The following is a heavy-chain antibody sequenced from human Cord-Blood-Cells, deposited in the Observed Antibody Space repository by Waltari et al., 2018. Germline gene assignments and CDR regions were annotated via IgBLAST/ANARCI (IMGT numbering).Heavy chain of an antibody. CDR1: GFTFSSFW. CDR2: IKQDGSEK. D-gene: IGHD3-22*01. CDR3: ARSYYDSSGYFDY. V-gene: IGHV3-7*01. J-gene: IGHJ4*02. Sequence: EVQLVESGGGLVQPGGSLSLSWAASGFTFSSFWMSWVGQAPGKGLEWVANIKQDGSEKYYVDSVKGRFTISRDNAKNSLYLQMNSLRAEDTAVYYCARSYYDSSGYFDYWGQGTLVTVSS.